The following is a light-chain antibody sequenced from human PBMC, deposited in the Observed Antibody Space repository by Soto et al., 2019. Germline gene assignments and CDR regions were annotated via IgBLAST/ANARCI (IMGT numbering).Light chain of an antibody. CDR2: DAS. V-gene: IGKV3-11*01. Sequence: EIVLTQSPATLSSFPGDRVTLSCRASQYINTRLAWYQHRPGQAPRLLIYDASNRATGIPARFSGSGSGTAFTLTISSLEPEDFAVYFCQQRSRWPTFGGGTKVDIK. CDR1: QYINTR. J-gene: IGKJ4*01. CDR3: QQRSRWPT.